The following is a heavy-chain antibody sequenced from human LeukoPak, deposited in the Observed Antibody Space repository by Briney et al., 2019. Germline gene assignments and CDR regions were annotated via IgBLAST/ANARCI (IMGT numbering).Heavy chain of an antibody. Sequence: ASVKVSCKASGYTFTSYCISWVRQAPGQGLEWMGLISAYDGNTSYAQKLQGRVTMTRDTSTSTAYMELRSLRSEDTAVYYCARSAGYCSSTSCYSSDYWGQGTLVTVSS. CDR1: GYTFTSYC. CDR3: ARSAGYCSSTSCYSSDY. V-gene: IGHV1-18*01. J-gene: IGHJ4*02. D-gene: IGHD2-2*02. CDR2: ISAYDGNT.